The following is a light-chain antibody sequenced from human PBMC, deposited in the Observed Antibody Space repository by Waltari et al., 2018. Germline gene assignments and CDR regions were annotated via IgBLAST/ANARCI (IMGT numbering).Light chain of an antibody. Sequence: DIQMTQSPSSLSASVGDRVTITCRASQDIDNYLAWFQQTPGKAPKSLIYGASRLQSGVPFRFRGRGSGTEFHLTINNLQAEDFGTYYCQQYLRYPPSFGPGPKVDLK. J-gene: IGKJ3*01. CDR3: QQYLRYPPS. CDR1: QDIDNY. CDR2: GAS. V-gene: IGKV1-16*01.